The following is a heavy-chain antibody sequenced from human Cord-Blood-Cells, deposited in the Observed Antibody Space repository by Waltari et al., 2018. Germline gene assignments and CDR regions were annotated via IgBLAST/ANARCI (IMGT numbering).Heavy chain of an antibody. D-gene: IGHD3-10*01. CDR3: ARGSEYYGSGSYYNDY. J-gene: IGHJ4*02. V-gene: IGHV1-8*01. CDR1: GYTFTSYD. Sequence: QVQLVQSGSEVKKPGASVKVSCKASGYTFTSYDINWVRQATGQGVEWLGWMKPKSGKPSTAQKFQGRVTMTRNTSMSTAYMELSSLRSEDTAVYYCARGSEYYGSGSYYNDYWGQGTLVTVSS. CDR2: MKPKSGKP.